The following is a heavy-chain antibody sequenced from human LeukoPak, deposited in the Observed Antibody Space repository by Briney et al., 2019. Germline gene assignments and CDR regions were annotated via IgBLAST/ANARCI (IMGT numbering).Heavy chain of an antibody. D-gene: IGHD1-26*01. CDR1: GYTFTGYY. J-gene: IGHJ6*03. CDR3: AKNIVGATWDYYYYMDV. CDR2: INPNSGGT. V-gene: IGHV1-2*02. Sequence: GASVKVSCTASGYTFTGYYMHWVRQAPGQGLEWMGWINPNSGGTNYAQKFQGRVTMTRDTSISTAYVELSRLRSDDTAVYYCAKNIVGATWDYYYYMDVWGKGTTVTVSS.